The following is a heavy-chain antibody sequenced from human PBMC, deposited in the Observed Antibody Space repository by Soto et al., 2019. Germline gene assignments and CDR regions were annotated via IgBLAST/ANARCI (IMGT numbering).Heavy chain of an antibody. V-gene: IGHV3-23*01. J-gene: IGHJ4*02. D-gene: IGHD6-19*01. CDR1: GFTFSSHA. CDR3: AKDKMEQWLVGGYYDS. Sequence: EVQLLESGGGLVQPGGSLRLSCAASGFTFSSHAMSWVRQAPGKGLEWVASTIDYGGPSYHADSVRGRFTLSRDNSKNALYLQMNSLRADDTAIYYCAKDKMEQWLVGGYYDSWGQGALVTVSS. CDR2: TIDYGGPS.